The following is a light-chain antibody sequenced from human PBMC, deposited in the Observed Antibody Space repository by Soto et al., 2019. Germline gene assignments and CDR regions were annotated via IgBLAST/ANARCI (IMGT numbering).Light chain of an antibody. CDR1: SSNIGAGYD. J-gene: IGLJ2*01. V-gene: IGLV1-40*01. CDR3: QSYDSSLSAAV. CDR2: GNS. Sequence: QSVLTQPPSVSGAPGQRVTISCTGSSSNIGAGYDVHWYQQLPGTAPKLLIYGNSNRPSGVPDRFSGSKSGTSASLAITGLQAEDEADYYCQSYDSSLSAAVFGGRTKVTVL.